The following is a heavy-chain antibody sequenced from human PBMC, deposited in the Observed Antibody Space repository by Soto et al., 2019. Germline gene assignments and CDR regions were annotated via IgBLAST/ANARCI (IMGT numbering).Heavy chain of an antibody. D-gene: IGHD2-15*01. CDR2: ISGSGGST. Sequence: GGSLRLSCAASGFTFSSYAMSWVRQAPGKGLEWVSAISGSGGSTYYADSVKGRFTISRDNSKNTLYLQMNSLRAEDTAVYYWAKDCPDFVGGVAATTAAFDIGGQGTMVPVPS. CDR3: AKDCPDFVGGVAATTAAFDI. V-gene: IGHV3-23*01. CDR1: GFTFSSYA. J-gene: IGHJ3*02.